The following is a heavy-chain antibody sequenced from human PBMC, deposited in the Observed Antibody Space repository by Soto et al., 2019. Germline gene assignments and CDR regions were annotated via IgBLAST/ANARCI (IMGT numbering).Heavy chain of an antibody. CDR2: IYHSGST. CDR3: ASVHCP. D-gene: IGHD2-21*02. J-gene: IGHJ1*01. V-gene: IGHV4-30-2*01. Sequence: SETLSLTWAVSGGSISSCFYSWSWIRQPPGKGLEWIGYIYHSGSTYYNPSLKSRVTISVDRSKNQFSLKLSSVTAADTAVYYCASVHCPRGQGTPVPVSS. CDR1: GGSISSCFYS.